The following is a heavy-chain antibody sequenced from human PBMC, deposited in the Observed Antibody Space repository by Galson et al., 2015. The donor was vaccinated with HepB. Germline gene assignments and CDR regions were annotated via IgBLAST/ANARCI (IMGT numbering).Heavy chain of an antibody. CDR1: GGSFSGYY. J-gene: IGHJ3*02. Sequence: SETLSLTCAVYGGSFSGYYWSWIRQPPGKGLEWIGEIYHSGSTNYNPSLKSRVTISVDTSKNQFSLKLRSVTAADTAVYYCARGPGISSSWTRDGFDIWGQGTMVTVSS. V-gene: IGHV4-34*01. D-gene: IGHD6-13*01. CDR3: ARGPGISSSWTRDGFDI. CDR2: IYHSGST.